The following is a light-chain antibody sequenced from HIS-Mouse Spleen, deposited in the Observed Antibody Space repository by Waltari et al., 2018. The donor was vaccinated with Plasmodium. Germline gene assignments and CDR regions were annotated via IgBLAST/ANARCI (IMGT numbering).Light chain of an antibody. V-gene: IGLV3-10*01. CDR2: EDS. Sequence: SYELTQPPSVSVSPGQTARITCSGDALPKKYAYWYQQKSGQAPVLVIYEDSKRPSGLPWRLSGSSSGTMATLTISGAQVEDEADYYCYSTDSSGNHRVFGGGTKLTVL. CDR3: YSTDSSGNHRV. J-gene: IGLJ3*02. CDR1: ALPKKY.